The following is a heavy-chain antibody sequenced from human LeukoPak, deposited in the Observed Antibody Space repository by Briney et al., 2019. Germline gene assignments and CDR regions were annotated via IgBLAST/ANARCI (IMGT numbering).Heavy chain of an antibody. CDR2: ISPSTGNT. V-gene: IGHV1-18*01. Sequence: GASVEVSCKASGYTFITAGISWVRQAPGQGLEWMGWISPSTGNTQYIQRYQGRVAMTTDTSTNTVYMELRSLRSDDTAVYYCAREESGAAAGYNYYYCYMDVWGKGTTVTVSS. J-gene: IGHJ6*03. CDR1: GYTFITAG. CDR3: AREESGAAAGYNYYYCYMDV. D-gene: IGHD6-13*01.